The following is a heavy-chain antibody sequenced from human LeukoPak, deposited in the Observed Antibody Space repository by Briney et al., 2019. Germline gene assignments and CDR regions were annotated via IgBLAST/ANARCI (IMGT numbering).Heavy chain of an antibody. V-gene: IGHV5-51*01. J-gene: IGHJ6*02. CDR2: IYPGDSDT. D-gene: IGHD6-19*01. CDR3: ARRVGSGWHSESSMDV. Sequence: GESLKISCKGSGYTFTNYWIGWVRQMPGKGLEWVGVIYPGDSDTRYSPSFQGQVTISVDKSISTAYLQWSSLEASDTAMYYCARRVGSGWHSESSMDVWGQGTTVIVSS. CDR1: GYTFTNYW.